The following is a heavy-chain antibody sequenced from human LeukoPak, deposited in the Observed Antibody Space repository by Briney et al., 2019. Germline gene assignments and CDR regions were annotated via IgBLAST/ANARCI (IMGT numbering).Heavy chain of an antibody. CDR3: ATDRARGGDSFDY. J-gene: IGHJ4*02. Sequence: PSETLSLTCTVSGGSIRSGDYSWGWLRQPPGKGLEWIGYIYYSGSTYYNPSLKSRVTISGDTSKNQFSLNLSSVTAADTAVYYCATDRARGGDSFDYWGQGTLVTVSS. CDR2: IYYSGST. V-gene: IGHV4-30-4*01. D-gene: IGHD3-10*01. CDR1: GGSIRSGDYS.